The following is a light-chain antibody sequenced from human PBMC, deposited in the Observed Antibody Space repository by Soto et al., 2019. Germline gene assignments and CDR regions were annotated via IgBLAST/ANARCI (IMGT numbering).Light chain of an antibody. CDR1: SSDVGGYNY. V-gene: IGLV2-8*01. Sequence: QSALTQPPSASGSPGQSVTISCTGTSSDVGGYNYVSWYQQQPGKAPKLMIYEVSKRPSGVPDRSSGSKSGNTASLTVSGLQAEDEADYYCSSYAGSNTWVFGGGTKLTVL. J-gene: IGLJ3*02. CDR3: SSYAGSNTWV. CDR2: EVS.